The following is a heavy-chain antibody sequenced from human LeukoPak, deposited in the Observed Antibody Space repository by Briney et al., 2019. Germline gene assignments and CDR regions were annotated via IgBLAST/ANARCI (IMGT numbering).Heavy chain of an antibody. J-gene: IGHJ4*02. V-gene: IGHV4-30-4*01. Sequence: PSETLSLTCTVSGGSISSGAYYWSWIRQPPGKGLEWIGFIYYSGSTYYNPSLKSRVTISVDTSKNQFSLKLSSVTAADTAVYYCARVGYDSSGYHQSIDYWGQGTLVTVSS. CDR1: GGSISSGAYY. CDR3: ARVGYDSSGYHQSIDY. CDR2: IYYSGST. D-gene: IGHD3-22*01.